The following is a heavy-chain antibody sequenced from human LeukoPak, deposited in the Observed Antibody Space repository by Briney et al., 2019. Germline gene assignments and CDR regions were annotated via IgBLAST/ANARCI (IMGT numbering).Heavy chain of an antibody. D-gene: IGHD5-18*01. J-gene: IGHJ4*02. CDR3: ARDRGQLWLRWRAYFDY. CDR1: GFTFSDYY. V-gene: IGHV3-11*01. CDR2: ISSSGSTI. Sequence: GGSLRLSCAASGFTFSDYYMSWIRQAPGKGLEGVSYISSSGSTIYYADSVKGRFTISRDNAKNSLYLQMNSLRAEDTAVYYCARDRGQLWLRWRAYFDYWGQGTLVTVSS.